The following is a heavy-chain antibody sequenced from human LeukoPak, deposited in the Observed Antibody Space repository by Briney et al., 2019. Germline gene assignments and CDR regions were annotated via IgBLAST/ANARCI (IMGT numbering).Heavy chain of an antibody. CDR3: ARVVPAAPAYYFDY. CDR1: GGSFSGYY. Sequence: SETLSLTGAGYGGSFSGYYWSWIRQPPGKGLEWIGEINHSGSTNYNPSLKSRVTISVDTSKNQFSLKLSSVTAADTAVYYCARVVPAAPAYYFDYWGQGTLVTVSS. V-gene: IGHV4-34*01. CDR2: INHSGST. D-gene: IGHD2-2*01. J-gene: IGHJ4*02.